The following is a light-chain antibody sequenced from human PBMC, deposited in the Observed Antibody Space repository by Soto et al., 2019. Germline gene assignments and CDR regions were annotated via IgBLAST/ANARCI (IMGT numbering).Light chain of an antibody. CDR2: DAS. J-gene: IGKJ4*01. V-gene: IGKV1-33*01. CDR1: QYISGW. CDR3: QQYDNLPLT. Sequence: DIPKDKSAASLSASVWDRVTITCRASQYISGWLAWYQQKSGKAPKLLIYDASDLETGVPSRFSGSGSGTDFTFTINSLQPEDIATYYCQQYDNLPLTFGGGTKVEI.